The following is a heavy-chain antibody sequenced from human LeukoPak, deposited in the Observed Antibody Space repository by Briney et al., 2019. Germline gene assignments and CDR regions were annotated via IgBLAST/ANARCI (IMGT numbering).Heavy chain of an antibody. V-gene: IGHV3-23*01. D-gene: IGHD3-22*01. J-gene: IGHJ3*02. CDR2: ISGSGDST. CDR1: GFTFNSYD. CDR3: ARDRDPGYNDSSGYRRVNAFDI. Sequence: PGGSLRLSCAASGFTFNSYDMSWVRQAPGKGLEWVSAISGSGDSTYYADSVKGRFTISRDNAKNSLYLQMNSLRAEDTAVYYCARDRDPGYNDSSGYRRVNAFDIWGQGTMVTVSS.